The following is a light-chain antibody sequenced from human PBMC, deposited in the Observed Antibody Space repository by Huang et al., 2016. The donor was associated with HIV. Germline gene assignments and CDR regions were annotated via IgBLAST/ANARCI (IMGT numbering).Light chain of an antibody. CDR2: YVS. J-gene: IGKJ4*01. CDR1: QSFIGN. CDR3: QQGGKWLT. V-gene: IGKV3-11*01. Sequence: EVVLTTSPGTLSLSQGESATLSCRASQSFIGNLAWYQQKTGQAPRLLIYYVSTRATGIPARCSGSGSGTDFTIIISSLEPEDFAVYYCQQGGKWLTFGVGTKVEIK.